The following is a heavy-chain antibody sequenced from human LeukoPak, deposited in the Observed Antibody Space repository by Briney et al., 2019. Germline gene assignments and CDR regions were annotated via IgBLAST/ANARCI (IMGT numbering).Heavy chain of an antibody. J-gene: IGHJ4*02. CDR2: IKEDGSEK. D-gene: IGHD3-10*01. Sequence: PGGSLRLSCAASGFTFSSYWMSWVRQAPGKGLEWVANIKEDGSEKHYVDSVKGRFTISRDNSKNTLYLQMNSLRAEDTAVYYCCYYGSGSYYKLLEYYFDYWGQGTLVTVSS. CDR1: GFTFSSYW. CDR3: CYYGSGSYYKLLEYYFDY. V-gene: IGHV3-7*01.